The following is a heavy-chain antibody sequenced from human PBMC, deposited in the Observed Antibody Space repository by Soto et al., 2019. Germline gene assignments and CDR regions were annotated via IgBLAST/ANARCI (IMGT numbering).Heavy chain of an antibody. D-gene: IGHD2-15*01. CDR3: ARPASGGSRDACDV. CDR1: GYKFTTFW. Sequence: LGESLKISCKASGYKFTTFWLNWVRQTPGKGLEWLGRIDPTDSFTNYSPPFEGHDTISVDRSISTAYLQWNSLQASDTAIYYCARPASGGSRDACDVWGQGTTGIVS. CDR2: IDPTDSFT. V-gene: IGHV5-10-1*01. J-gene: IGHJ3*01.